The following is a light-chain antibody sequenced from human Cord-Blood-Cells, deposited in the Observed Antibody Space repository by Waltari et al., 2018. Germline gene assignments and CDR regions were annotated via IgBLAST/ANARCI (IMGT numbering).Light chain of an antibody. CDR3: MIWHSSAWV. CDR1: SGINVGTYR. CDR2: YKSDSDK. J-gene: IGLJ3*02. V-gene: IGLV5-45*02. Sequence: QAVLTQPSSLSASPGASASLTCTLRSGINVGTYRIYWYQQKPGSPPQYLLRYKSDSDKQPGSGVPSRFSGSKDASANAGILLISGLHSEDEADYSCMIWHSSAWVFGGGTKLTVL.